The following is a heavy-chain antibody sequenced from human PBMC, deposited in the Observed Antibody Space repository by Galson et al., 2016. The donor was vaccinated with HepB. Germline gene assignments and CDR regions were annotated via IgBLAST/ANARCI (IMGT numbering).Heavy chain of an antibody. CDR3: ARDIAVAGTNFYYYMDV. V-gene: IGHV6-1*01. J-gene: IGHJ6*03. Sequence: AISGDSVSSNSAAWNWIRQSPSRGLEWLGRTYYRSKWYNDYGVSVKSRITINPDTSKNQISLQLNSVTPEDTAVYYCARDIAVAGTNFYYYMDVWGKGTPVTVSS. D-gene: IGHD6-19*01. CDR1: GDSVSSNSAA. CDR2: TYYRSKWYN.